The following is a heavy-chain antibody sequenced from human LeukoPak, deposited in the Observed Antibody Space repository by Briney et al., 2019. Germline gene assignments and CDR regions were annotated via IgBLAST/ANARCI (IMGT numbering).Heavy chain of an antibody. CDR2: IRYDATTI. J-gene: IGHJ3*01. D-gene: IGHD2-8*02. V-gene: IGHV3-30*02. CDR3: AKEIYCTATSCQGNDAFDL. CDR1: GLTFSNFG. Sequence: PGGSMRLSCTASGLTFSNFGMHWVRQAPGKGLEWVTFIRYDATTIYYLDSVKGRFTVSRDNSTNAVYLQMNSLKVEDTAVYYCAKEIYCTATSCQGNDAFDLWGQGTVVTVSS.